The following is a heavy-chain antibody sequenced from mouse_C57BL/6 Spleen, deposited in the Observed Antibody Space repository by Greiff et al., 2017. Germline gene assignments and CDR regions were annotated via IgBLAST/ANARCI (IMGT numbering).Heavy chain of an antibody. CDR2: IDPSDSYT. CDR1: GYTFTSYW. D-gene: IGHD2-3*01. V-gene: IGHV1-69*01. J-gene: IGHJ4*01. Sequence: QVQLQQPGAELVMPGASVKLSCKASGYTFTSYWMHWVKQRPGQGLEWIGEIDPSDSYTNYNQKFKGKSTLTVDKSSSTAYMQLSSLTSEDSAVYYVARSRCDGRGGYAMDYWGQGTSVTVSS. CDR3: ARSRCDGRGGYAMDY.